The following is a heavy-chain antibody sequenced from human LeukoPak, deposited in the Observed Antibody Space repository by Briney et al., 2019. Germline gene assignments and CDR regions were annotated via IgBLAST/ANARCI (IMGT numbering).Heavy chain of an antibody. D-gene: IGHD3-9*01. CDR3: ARTTCYEISTGQTHDLDY. V-gene: IGHV4-4*02. CDR1: GGSTTSSPS. Sequence: SGTPSPSCAVSGGSTTSSPSWAWVRQSTGKGLEWIGEIFHSGNANYNPSLKSRVTISLDESKNQISLRVTSVTAADTAVYYCARTTCYEISTGQTHDLDYWGQGTMVTVSS. CDR2: IFHSGNA. J-gene: IGHJ4*01.